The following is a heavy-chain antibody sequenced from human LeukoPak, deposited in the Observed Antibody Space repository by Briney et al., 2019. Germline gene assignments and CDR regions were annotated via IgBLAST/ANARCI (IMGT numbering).Heavy chain of an antibody. CDR2: INHSGST. CDR1: GGSFSGYY. D-gene: IGHD6-19*01. CDR3: ARGFSGGYYYFDY. Sequence: SETLSLTCAVYGGSFSGYYWSWIRQPPGKGLEWIGEINHSGSTNYNPSLKSRVTISVETSKNQFSLKLSSVTAADTAVYYCARGFSGGYYYFDYWGQGTLVTVSS. V-gene: IGHV4-34*01. J-gene: IGHJ4*02.